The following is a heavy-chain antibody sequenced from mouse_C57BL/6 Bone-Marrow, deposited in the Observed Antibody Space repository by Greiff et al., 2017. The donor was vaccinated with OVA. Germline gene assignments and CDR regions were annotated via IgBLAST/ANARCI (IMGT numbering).Heavy chain of an antibody. Sequence: EVKLVESGGGLVKPGGSLKLSCAASGFTFSSYAMSWVRQTPEKRLEWVATISDGGSYTYYPDNVKGRFTISRDNAKNNRYLQMSHLKSEDTAMYYCAREGGVYRKYYFDYWGQGTTLTVSS. D-gene: IGHD1-3*01. CDR3: AREGGVYRKYYFDY. CDR2: ISDGGSYT. V-gene: IGHV5-4*01. CDR1: GFTFSSYA. J-gene: IGHJ2*01.